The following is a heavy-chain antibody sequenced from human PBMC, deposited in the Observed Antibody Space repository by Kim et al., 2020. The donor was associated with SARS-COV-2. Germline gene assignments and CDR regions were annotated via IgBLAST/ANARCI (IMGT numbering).Heavy chain of an antibody. J-gene: IGHJ6*02. Sequence: GGSLRLSCTASGFALHNYDMNWVRQAPGKGLEWVSSISSGGYISYEDSIKGRFTISRDNARNSLYLQMNSLSLEDTAVYYCARNFPPSLLGQYGMDVWGQGTTVTVSS. CDR3: ARNFPPSLLGQYGMDV. CDR2: ISSGGYI. CDR1: GFALHNYD. D-gene: IGHD2-15*01. V-gene: IGHV3-21*06.